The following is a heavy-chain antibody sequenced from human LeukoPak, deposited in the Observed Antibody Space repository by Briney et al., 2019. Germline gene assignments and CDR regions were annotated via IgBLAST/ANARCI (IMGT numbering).Heavy chain of an antibody. V-gene: IGHV1-2*02. CDR1: GYTFTGYY. CDR2: INPNSGGT. CDR3: ARARGDYGDWFDP. D-gene: IGHD4-17*01. Sequence: ASVKVSCKASGYTFTGYYMHWVRQAPGQGLEWMGWINPNSGGTNYAQKFQGRVTMTRDTSISTAYMELSRLRSDDTAVYYCARARGDYGDWFDPWGQGTLVTVSS. J-gene: IGHJ5*02.